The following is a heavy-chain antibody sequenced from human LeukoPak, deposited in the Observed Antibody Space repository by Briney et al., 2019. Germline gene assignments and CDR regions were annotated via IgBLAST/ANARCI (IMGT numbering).Heavy chain of an antibody. J-gene: IGHJ4*02. V-gene: IGHV4-61*01. CDR1: GGSISSGSYY. Sequence: PSQTLSLTCTVSGGSISSGSYYWSWIRQPPGKGLEWIGYIYYSGSTNYNPSLKSRVTISVDTSKNQFSLKLSSVTAADTAVYYCARSTPVAPPTWENWGQGTLVTVSS. D-gene: IGHD6-19*01. CDR3: ARSTPVAPPTWEN. CDR2: IYYSGST.